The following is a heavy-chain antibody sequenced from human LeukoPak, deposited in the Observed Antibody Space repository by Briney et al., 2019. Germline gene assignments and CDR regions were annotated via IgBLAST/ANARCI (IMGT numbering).Heavy chain of an antibody. CDR3: ARGPAPIVVVPAANFDY. V-gene: IGHV3-30*01. J-gene: IGHJ4*02. Sequence: GGSLRLSCAASGFTFSSYAMPWVRQAPGKGLEWVAVISYDGSNKHYADSVKGRFTISRDNSKNTLYLQMNSLRAEDTAVYYCARGPAPIVVVPAANFDYWGQGTLVTVSS. D-gene: IGHD2-2*01. CDR1: GFTFSSYA. CDR2: ISYDGSNK.